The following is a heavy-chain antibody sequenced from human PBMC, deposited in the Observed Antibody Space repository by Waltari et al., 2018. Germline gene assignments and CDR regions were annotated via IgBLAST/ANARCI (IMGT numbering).Heavy chain of an antibody. V-gene: IGHV1-69*13. Sequence: QVQLVQSGAEVKKPGSSVKVSCKASGGTFSSYAISWVRQAPGQGLEWMGRIIPLFGTANYAQKFQGRVTITADKSTSTAYMELSSLRSEDTAVYYCAREGAGYCSSTSCYKARGAFDIWGQGTMVTVSS. CDR2: IIPLFGTA. J-gene: IGHJ3*02. D-gene: IGHD2-2*02. CDR3: AREGAGYCSSTSCYKARGAFDI. CDR1: GGTFSSYA.